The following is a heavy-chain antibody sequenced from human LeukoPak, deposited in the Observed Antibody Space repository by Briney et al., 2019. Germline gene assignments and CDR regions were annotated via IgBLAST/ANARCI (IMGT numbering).Heavy chain of an antibody. D-gene: IGHD2-15*01. V-gene: IGHV3-21*01. CDR3: AREGGYCSGGSCRYFDY. J-gene: IGHJ4*02. CDR2: ISTSSYI. Sequence: PGGSLRLSCAASGFTFSSYSMNWVRQAPGKGLEWVSSISTSSYIYYADSVKGRFIISRDNAKNSLYLQMNSLRAEDTAVYYCAREGGYCSGGSCRYFDYWGQGTLVTVSS. CDR1: GFTFSSYS.